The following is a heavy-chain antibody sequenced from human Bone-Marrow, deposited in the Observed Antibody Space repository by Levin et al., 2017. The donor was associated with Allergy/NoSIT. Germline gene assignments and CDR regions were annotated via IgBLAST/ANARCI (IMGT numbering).Heavy chain of an antibody. CDR2: INPNSGDT. CDR3: TRVYDPLGECIDGGCYVGGFDI. D-gene: IGHD2-15*01. Sequence: ASVKVSCEASGNTFSDYYIHWVRQAPGQGLEWMGWINPNSGDTSYAQKFQGRVTMTRDTSISTAYLDLSRLRSDDTAIYYCTRVYDPLGECIDGGCYVGGFDIWGQGTMVTVSS. V-gene: IGHV1-2*02. CDR1: GNTFSDYY. J-gene: IGHJ3*02.